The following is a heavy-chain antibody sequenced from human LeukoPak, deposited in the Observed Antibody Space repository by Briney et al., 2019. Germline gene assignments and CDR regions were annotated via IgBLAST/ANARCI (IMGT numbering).Heavy chain of an antibody. CDR1: GGTFNNYA. CDR3: ARDRYSQLATGTLDS. D-gene: IGHD3-16*02. CDR2: IIPTLGIA. V-gene: IGHV1-69*04. Sequence: PWASVKVSCKASGGTFNNYAISWVRQAPGQGLEWMGRIIPTLGIANYAQIFQGRVTITADKSTSTAYMEISGLGSEDSAIFYCARDRYSQLATGTLDSWGQGTLVSVSS. J-gene: IGHJ4*02.